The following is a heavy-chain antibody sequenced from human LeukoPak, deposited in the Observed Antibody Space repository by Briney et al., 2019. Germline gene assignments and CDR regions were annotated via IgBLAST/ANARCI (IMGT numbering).Heavy chain of an antibody. CDR3: TRAAPDAFDI. Sequence: GGSLRLSCAASGLTVSSSYMSWVRQAPGKELEWVSFIYTGGNTYYADSVRGRFTISRDKSKNTLYLQMNSLRGEDTAIYYCTRAAPDAFDIWGQGAMATVSS. V-gene: IGHV3-66*01. CDR1: GLTVSSSY. J-gene: IGHJ3*02. CDR2: IYTGGNT.